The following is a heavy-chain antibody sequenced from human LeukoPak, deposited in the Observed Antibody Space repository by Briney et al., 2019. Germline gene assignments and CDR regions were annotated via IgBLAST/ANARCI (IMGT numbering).Heavy chain of an antibody. D-gene: IGHD2-15*01. CDR1: GGSISSYY. CDR3: ARVAGGYCSGGSCFELNWFDP. CDR2: IYYSGST. V-gene: IGHV4-59*01. J-gene: IGHJ5*02. Sequence: SETLSLTCTVSGGSISSYYWSWIRQPPGQGLEWIGYIYYSGSTNYNPSLKSRVTISVDTSKNQFSLKLSSVTAADTAVYYCARVAGGYCSGGSCFELNWFDPWGQGTLVTVSS.